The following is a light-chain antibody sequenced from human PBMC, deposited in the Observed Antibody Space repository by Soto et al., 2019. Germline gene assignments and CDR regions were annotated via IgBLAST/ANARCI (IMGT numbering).Light chain of an antibody. CDR3: GTWDSSLSAVV. CDR1: NSNIGNND. J-gene: IGLJ2*01. Sequence: QSVLTQPPSVSAAPGQKVTISCSGKNSNIGNNDVSWYQQFPGTAPKLLIYDNNKRPSGIPDRFSGSKSGTSATLGITGLQTGDEADYYCGTWDSSLSAVVFGVGTQLTVL. CDR2: DNN. V-gene: IGLV1-51*01.